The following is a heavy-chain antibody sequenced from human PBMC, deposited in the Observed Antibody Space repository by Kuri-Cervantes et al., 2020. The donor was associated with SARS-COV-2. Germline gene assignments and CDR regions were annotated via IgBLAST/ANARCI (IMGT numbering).Heavy chain of an antibody. Sequence: LSLTCAASGFTFSSYSMNWVRQAPGKGLEWVSSISSSSSYIYYADSVKGRFTISRDNAKNSPYLQMNSLRAEDTAVYYCATLGYCSSTSCPSASYYYYYGMDVWGQGTTVTVSS. CDR2: ISSSSSYI. D-gene: IGHD2-2*01. CDR1: GFTFSSYS. J-gene: IGHJ6*02. V-gene: IGHV3-21*01. CDR3: ATLGYCSSTSCPSASYYYYYGMDV.